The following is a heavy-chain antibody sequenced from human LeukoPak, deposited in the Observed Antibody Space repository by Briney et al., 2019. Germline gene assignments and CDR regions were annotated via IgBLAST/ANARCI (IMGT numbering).Heavy chain of an antibody. V-gene: IGHV3-66*01. CDR2: IYSGGST. Sequence: GGSLRLSCAASGFAVSSNYMSWVRQAPGKGLEWVSVIYSGGSTYYADSVKGRFIISRDNSKNTLYLQMNSLRAEDTAVYYCARERGYSYDVYYFDYWGQGTLVTVSS. J-gene: IGHJ4*02. D-gene: IGHD5-18*01. CDR1: GFAVSSNY. CDR3: ARERGYSYDVYYFDY.